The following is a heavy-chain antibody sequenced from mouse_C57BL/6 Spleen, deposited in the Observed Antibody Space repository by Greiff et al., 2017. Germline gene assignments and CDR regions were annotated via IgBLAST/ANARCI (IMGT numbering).Heavy chain of an antibody. V-gene: IGHV5-4*01. CDR1: GFTFSSYA. Sequence: EVQLVESGGGLVKPGGSLKLSCAASGFTFSSYAMSWVRQTPEKRLEWVATISDGGSYTYYPDNVKGRFTISRDNAKNNLYLQMSHLKSEDTAMXYCASPYITTVVATVYYSMDYWGQGTSVTVSS. J-gene: IGHJ4*01. CDR3: ASPYITTVVATVYYSMDY. CDR2: ISDGGSYT. D-gene: IGHD1-1*01.